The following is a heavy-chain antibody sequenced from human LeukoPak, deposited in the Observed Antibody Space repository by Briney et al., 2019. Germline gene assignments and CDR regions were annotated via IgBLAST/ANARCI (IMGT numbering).Heavy chain of an antibody. CDR3: ARVGSSWDILDY. D-gene: IGHD6-13*01. J-gene: IGHJ4*02. Sequence: PGGSLRLSCAASGFTFSSYGMHWVRQAPGKGLEWVAVIWYDGSNKYYADSVKGRFTISRDNSKNSLYLQMDSLRAKDTAVYYCARVGSSWDILDYWGQGTLVTVSS. CDR2: IWYDGSNK. V-gene: IGHV3-33*01. CDR1: GFTFSSYG.